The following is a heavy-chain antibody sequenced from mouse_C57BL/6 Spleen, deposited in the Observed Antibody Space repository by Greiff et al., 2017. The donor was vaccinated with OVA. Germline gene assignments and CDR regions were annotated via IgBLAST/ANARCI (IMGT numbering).Heavy chain of an antibody. CDR1: GFNIKDYY. D-gene: IGHD2-4*01. CDR2: IDPEAGET. V-gene: IGHV14-2*01. J-gene: IGHJ1*03. CDR3: AKGDYDHWYFDV. Sequence: EVQLQQSGAELVKPGASVKLSCTASGFNIKDYYMHWVKQRTEQGLEWIGRIDPEAGETKYAPKFKGKATIPADTSSNTAYLQLSSLTSEDTAVYSCAKGDYDHWYFDVWGTGTTVTVSS.